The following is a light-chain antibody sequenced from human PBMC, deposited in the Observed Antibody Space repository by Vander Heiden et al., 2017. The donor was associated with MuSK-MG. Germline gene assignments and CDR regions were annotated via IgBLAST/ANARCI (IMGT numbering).Light chain of an antibody. V-gene: IGKV2-28*01. CDR1: QSLLHGNGYSY. CDR2: LGS. J-gene: IGKJ2*01. CDR3: MQSLHNI. Sequence: EIVMTQSPLPLPVTPGEPASVSCRSSQSLLHGNGYSYLDSYLQKAGQSPQLLIYLGSDRDSGVHDRFSGSGSGTDFTLKSSRVEAEDVGLYFVMQSLHNIFGRGTKLEI.